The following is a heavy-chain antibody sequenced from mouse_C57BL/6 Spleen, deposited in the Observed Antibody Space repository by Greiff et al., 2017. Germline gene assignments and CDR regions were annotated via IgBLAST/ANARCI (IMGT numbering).Heavy chain of an antibody. V-gene: IGHV5-16*01. Sequence: EVKLMESEGGLVQPGSSMKLSCTASGFTFSDYYMAWVRQVPEKGLEWVANINYDGSSTYYLDSLKSRFIISRDNAKNILYLQMSSLKSEDTATYYCARAQAYYSNSYYFDYWGQGTTRTVSS. J-gene: IGHJ2*01. CDR2: INYDGSST. D-gene: IGHD2-5*01. CDR3: ARAQAYYSNSYYFDY. CDR1: GFTFSDYY.